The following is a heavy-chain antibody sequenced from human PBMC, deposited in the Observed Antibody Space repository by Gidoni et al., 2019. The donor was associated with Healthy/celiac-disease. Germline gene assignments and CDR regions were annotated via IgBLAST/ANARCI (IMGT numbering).Heavy chain of an antibody. V-gene: IGHV3-11*06. J-gene: IGHJ2*01. Sequence: GRFTISRDNAKNSLYLQMNSLRAEDTAVYYCARDPGYYDSSGDDTGGYWYFDLWGRGTLVTVSS. CDR3: ARDPGYYDSSGDDTGGYWYFDL. D-gene: IGHD3-22*01.